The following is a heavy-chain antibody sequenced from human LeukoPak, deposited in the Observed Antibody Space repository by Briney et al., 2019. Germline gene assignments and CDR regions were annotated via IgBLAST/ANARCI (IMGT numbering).Heavy chain of an antibody. CDR3: ARRGGTISGVANWMDP. J-gene: IGHJ5*02. D-gene: IGHD3-3*01. V-gene: IGHV4-39*07. Sequence: SGTLSLTCTVSGGSISSSSYYWGWIRQPPGKGLEWIGGINYSGSTNYNPSLKSRVTISVDTSKNQFSLKLSSVTAADTAVYICARRGGTISGVANWMDPWGEGTLVTVSS. CDR2: INYSGST. CDR1: GGSISSSSYY.